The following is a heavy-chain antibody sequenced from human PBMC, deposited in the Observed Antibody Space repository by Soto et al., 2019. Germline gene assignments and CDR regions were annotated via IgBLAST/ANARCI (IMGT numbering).Heavy chain of an antibody. CDR1: GRSFSGYY. CDR3: ARGRDRYRSSTSCYTGWFDP. Sequence: QVQLQQWGAGLLKPSETLSLTCAVYGRSFSGYYWSWIRQPPGKGLEWIGEINHSGSTNYNPSLKSRVTISVDTSKNQFSLKLSSVTAADTALYYFARGRDRYRSSTSCYTGWFDPWGQGTLVTVSS. CDR2: INHSGST. D-gene: IGHD2-2*02. V-gene: IGHV4-34*01. J-gene: IGHJ5*02.